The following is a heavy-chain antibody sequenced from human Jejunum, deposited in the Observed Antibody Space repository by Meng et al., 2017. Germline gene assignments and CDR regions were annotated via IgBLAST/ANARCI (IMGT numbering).Heavy chain of an antibody. CDR1: GASVTNDNW. CDR2: IFHTGII. V-gene: IGHV4-4*02. J-gene: IGHJ4*02. CDR3: ARALGTYGTFFGY. Sequence: QVQLQESGPGLVKPSGTLSLTCSVSGASVTNDNWWSWVRQPPGKGLEWIGEIFHTGIINYNPSLKSRLTISVDKSKNQFSLKLSSVTAADTAVYYCARALGTYGTFFGYWGQGTLVTVSS. D-gene: IGHD2-8*01.